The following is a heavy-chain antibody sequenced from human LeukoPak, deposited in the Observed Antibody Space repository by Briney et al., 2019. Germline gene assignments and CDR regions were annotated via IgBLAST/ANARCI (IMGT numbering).Heavy chain of an antibody. D-gene: IGHD5-12*01. CDR2: ISSSSSYI. V-gene: IGHV3-11*06. CDR3: ARATAVADY. Sequence: KTGGSLRLSCAASGFTFSDYYMSWIRQAPGKGLEWVSSISSSSSYIYYADSVKGRFTISRDNAKNSLYLQMNSLRAEDTAVYYCARATAVADYWGQGTLVTVSS. J-gene: IGHJ4*02. CDR1: GFTFSDYY.